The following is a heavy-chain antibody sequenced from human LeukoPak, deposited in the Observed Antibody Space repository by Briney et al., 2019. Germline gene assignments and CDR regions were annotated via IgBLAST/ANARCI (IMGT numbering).Heavy chain of an antibody. D-gene: IGHD3-3*01. Sequence: SETLSLTCTVSGGSISSSSYYWGWIRQPSGKGLEWIGSIYYSGSTYYNPSLKSRVTISVDTSKNQFSLKLSSVTAADTAVYYCASLPLRFLEWLYAFDIWGQGTMVTVSS. CDR2: IYYSGST. V-gene: IGHV4-39*01. CDR3: ASLPLRFLEWLYAFDI. CDR1: GGSISSSSYY. J-gene: IGHJ3*02.